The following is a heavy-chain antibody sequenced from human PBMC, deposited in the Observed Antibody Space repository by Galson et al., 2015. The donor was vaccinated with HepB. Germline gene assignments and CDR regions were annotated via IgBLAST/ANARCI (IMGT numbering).Heavy chain of an antibody. CDR2: ISSYGGNT. J-gene: IGHJ4*02. CDR1: GFTFSGFA. D-gene: IGHD3-9*01. Sequence: SLRLSCAASGFTFSGFAFHWVRQAPGKGLQYVSAISSYGGNTYYADSVKGRFTISRDDSKNTLYLQMSSLRVDDTAVYYCVSALLTVSAFDFWGQGALVTVSS. CDR3: VSALLTVSAFDF. V-gene: IGHV3-64D*08.